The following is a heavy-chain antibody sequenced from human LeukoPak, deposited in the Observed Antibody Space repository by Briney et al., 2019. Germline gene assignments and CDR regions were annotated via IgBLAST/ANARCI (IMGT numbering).Heavy chain of an antibody. J-gene: IGHJ6*02. CDR3: ARDSPDYYGMDV. CDR1: GGSISSYY. V-gene: IGHV4-59*01. Sequence: SETLSLTCTVSGGSISSYYWSWIRQPPGKGLEWIGYIYYSGSTNYNPSLKSRVTISVDTSKNQFSLKLSSVTAADTAVYYCARDSPDYYGMDVWGQGTTVTVSS. CDR2: IYYSGST.